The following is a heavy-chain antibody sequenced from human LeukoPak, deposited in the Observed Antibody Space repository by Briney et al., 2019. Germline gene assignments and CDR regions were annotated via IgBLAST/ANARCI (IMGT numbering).Heavy chain of an antibody. Sequence: ASVKVSCKASGYTFTGYYMHWVRQAPGQGLEWMGWINPNSGGTNYAQKFQGRVTMTRDTSISTAYMELSSLRSEDTAVYYCARSAQLKYSGYDENFDYWGQGTLVTVSS. J-gene: IGHJ4*02. CDR1: GYTFTGYY. D-gene: IGHD5-12*01. CDR2: INPNSGGT. V-gene: IGHV1-2*02. CDR3: ARSAQLKYSGYDENFDY.